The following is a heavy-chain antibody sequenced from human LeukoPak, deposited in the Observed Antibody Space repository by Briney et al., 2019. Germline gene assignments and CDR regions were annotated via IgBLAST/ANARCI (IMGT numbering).Heavy chain of an antibody. CDR2: IYYSGST. CDR3: ARDRSMDYFDL. J-gene: IGHJ2*01. V-gene: IGHV4-59*01. D-gene: IGHD2/OR15-2a*01. CDR1: GGSFSGYY. Sequence: SETLSLTCAVYGGSFSGYYWSWIRQPPGKGLEWIGYIYYSGSTNYNPSLKSRVTISVDTSKNQFSLKLSSVTAADTAVYYCARDRSMDYFDLWGRGTLVTVSS.